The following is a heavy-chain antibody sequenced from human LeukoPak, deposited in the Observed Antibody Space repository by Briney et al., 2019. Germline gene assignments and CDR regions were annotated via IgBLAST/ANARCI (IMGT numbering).Heavy chain of an antibody. CDR3: ARVGYDILTGYWGYGMDV. CDR2: IYSGGST. Sequence: GGSLRLSCAASGFTVSSNYMSWVRQAPGKGLEWVSVIYSGGSTYYADSVKGRFTISRDNSKNTLYLQMNSLRAEDTAVYHCARVGYDILTGYWGYGMDVWGQGTTVTVSS. J-gene: IGHJ6*02. CDR1: GFTVSSNY. V-gene: IGHV3-53*01. D-gene: IGHD3-9*01.